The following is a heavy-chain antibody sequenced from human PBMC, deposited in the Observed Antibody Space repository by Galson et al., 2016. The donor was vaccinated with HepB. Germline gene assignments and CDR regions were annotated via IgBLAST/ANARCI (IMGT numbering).Heavy chain of an antibody. J-gene: IGHJ6*04. D-gene: IGHD3-10*01. CDR2: ISSTGNTI. V-gene: IGHV3-48*01. CDR3: ARDFRVVQGAITTYHGMDV. CDR1: GFTFSSYS. Sequence: LRLSCAVSGFTFSSYSLNWVRQAPGKGLEWLSYISSTGNTIYYTDSVKGRFTISRDNAQKSLYLQMNSRRAEDTAVYYCARDFRVVQGAITTYHGMDVWGKGTTVTVSS.